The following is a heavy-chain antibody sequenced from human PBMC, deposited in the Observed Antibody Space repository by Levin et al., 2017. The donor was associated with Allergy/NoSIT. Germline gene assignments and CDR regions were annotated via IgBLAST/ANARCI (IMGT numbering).Heavy chain of an antibody. V-gene: IGHV3-30*18. CDR2: ITPDGSHK. CDR3: AKGGDMDV. J-gene: IGHJ6*02. CDR1: GFSFSTYG. D-gene: IGHD3-16*01. Sequence: RAGGSLRLSCGASGFSFSTYGMHWVRQAPDKGLEWVAIITPDGSHKYYADSVKGRFTVSRDNSQNTLYLQVNSLRPDDTAVYYCAKGGDMDVWGQGTTVTVSS.